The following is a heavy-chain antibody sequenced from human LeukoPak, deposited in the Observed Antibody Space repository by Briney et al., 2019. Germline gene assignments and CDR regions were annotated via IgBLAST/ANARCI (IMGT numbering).Heavy chain of an antibody. Sequence: SQTLSLTCAVSGGSISSGGYSWSWIRQPPGKGLEWIGYIYHSGSTYYNPSLKSRVTISVDRSKNQFSLKLSSVTAADTAVYYCARGAYYYDNPFDYRGQGTLVTVSS. V-gene: IGHV4-30-2*01. CDR1: GGSISSGGYS. J-gene: IGHJ4*02. D-gene: IGHD3-22*01. CDR3: ARGAYYYDNPFDY. CDR2: IYHSGST.